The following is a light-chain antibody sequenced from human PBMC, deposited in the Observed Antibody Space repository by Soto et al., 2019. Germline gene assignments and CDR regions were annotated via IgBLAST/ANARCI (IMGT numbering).Light chain of an antibody. CDR2: SNN. J-gene: IGLJ2*01. Sequence: QSELTQPPSASGTPGQRVTVSCSGSSFNIGGNTVNWYQQITGTAPKLLINSNNQRPSGVPDRFSGSKSGTSASLAISGLQSEDEADYYCAACDDSLNGVVFGGGTQLTVL. V-gene: IGLV1-44*01. CDR1: SFNIGGNT. CDR3: AACDDSLNGVV.